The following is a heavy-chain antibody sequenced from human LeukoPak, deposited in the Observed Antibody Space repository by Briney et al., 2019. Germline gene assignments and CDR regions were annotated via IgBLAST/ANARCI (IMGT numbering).Heavy chain of an antibody. D-gene: IGHD5-18*01. CDR1: GGSISSYH. J-gene: IGHJ4*02. CDR3: ARGPRGTAMGIDY. Sequence: SETLSLTCTVSGGSISSYHWSWIRQPPGKGLEWIGYIYCSGSTNYNPSLKSRVTISVDTSKNQFSLKLSSVTAADTAVYYCARGPRGTAMGIDYWGQGTLVTVSS. V-gene: IGHV4-59*01. CDR2: IYCSGST.